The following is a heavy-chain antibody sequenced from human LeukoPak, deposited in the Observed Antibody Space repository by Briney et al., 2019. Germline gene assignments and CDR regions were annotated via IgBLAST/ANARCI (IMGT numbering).Heavy chain of an antibody. V-gene: IGHV3-23*01. CDR2: ISGSGGST. D-gene: IGHD5-18*01. CDR3: AKDLRRGYSYAQH. Sequence: GGSLRLSCAASGFTFSSYGMSWVRQAPGKGLEWVSAISGSGGSTYYADSVKGRFTISRDNSKNTLYLQMNSLRAEDTAVYYCAKDLRRGYSYAQHWGQGTLVTVSS. CDR1: GFTFSSYG. J-gene: IGHJ4*02.